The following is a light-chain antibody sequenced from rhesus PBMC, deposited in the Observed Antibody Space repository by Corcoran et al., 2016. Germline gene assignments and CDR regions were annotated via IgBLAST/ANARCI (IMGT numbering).Light chain of an antibody. V-gene: IGKV1-22*01. J-gene: IGKJ2*01. CDR1: QSISCW. CDR2: KAS. Sequence: DIQMTQSPSSLSASVGDTVTITCRASQSISCWLAWYQQKPGKAPKLMIYKASSLQSGAPSRFSGSGSGTDFTLTISSLQSEDFATYDCQQYSSSPYSFGQGTKVEIK. CDR3: QQYSSSPYS.